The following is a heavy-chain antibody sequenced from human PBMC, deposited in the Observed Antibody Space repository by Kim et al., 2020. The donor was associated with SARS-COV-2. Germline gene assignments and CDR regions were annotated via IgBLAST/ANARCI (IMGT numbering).Heavy chain of an antibody. CDR3: TRLLMSSDQSYYGMD. J-gene: IGHJ6*01. CDR2: IRSKANSSAS. CDR1: GFTFSGSA. V-gene: IGHV3-73*01. Sequence: GGSLRLSCAASGFTFSGSAMHWVRQASGKGLEWVARIRSKANSSASAYAASGQGRISIARDDYKHTAYMQKNSLKTEDTAVYYSTRLLMSSDQSYYGMD. D-gene: IGHD3-22*01.